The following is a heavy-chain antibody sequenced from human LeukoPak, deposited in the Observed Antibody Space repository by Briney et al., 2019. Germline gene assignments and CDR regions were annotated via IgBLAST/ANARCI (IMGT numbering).Heavy chain of an antibody. CDR2: INPNSGGT. D-gene: IGHD6-13*01. CDR1: GYTFTGYY. V-gene: IGHV1-2*02. J-gene: IGHJ4*02. CDR3: AREYSSSWAGSLWY. Sequence: ASVKVSCKASGYTFTGYYMHWVRQAPGQGLEWMGWINPNSGGTNYAQKFQGRVTMTRDTSISTAYMELSRLRSDDTAVYYCAREYSSSWAGSLWYWGQGTLVTVSS.